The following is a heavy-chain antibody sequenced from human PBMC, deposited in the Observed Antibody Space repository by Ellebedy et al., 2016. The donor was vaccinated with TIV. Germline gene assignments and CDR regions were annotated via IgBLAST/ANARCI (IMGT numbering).Heavy chain of an antibody. D-gene: IGHD2-2*01. CDR1: GFTFSSYA. Sequence: GESLKISCAASGFTFSSYAMSWVRQAPGKGLEWVSAISGSGGSTYYADSVKGRFTISRDNSKNTLYLQMNSLRAEDTAVYYCARGGSTSREQNYYYYGMDVWGQGTTVTVSS. CDR2: ISGSGGST. J-gene: IGHJ6*02. CDR3: ARGGSTSREQNYYYYGMDV. V-gene: IGHV3-23*01.